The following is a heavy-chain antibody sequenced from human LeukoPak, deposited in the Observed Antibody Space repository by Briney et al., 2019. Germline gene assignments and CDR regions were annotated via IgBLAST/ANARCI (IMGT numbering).Heavy chain of an antibody. CDR3: ARDRHYYDSSGYYPY. V-gene: IGHV1-2*02. Sequence: ASVKVSCKASGYTFTGYYLHWVRQAPGQGLEWMGCVNPNSGDTNYAQKFQGSVTMTRDTSISTVYMELSRLRSDDTAVYYCARDRHYYDSSGYYPYWGQGTLVTVSS. CDR2: VNPNSGDT. J-gene: IGHJ4*02. CDR1: GYTFTGYY. D-gene: IGHD3-22*01.